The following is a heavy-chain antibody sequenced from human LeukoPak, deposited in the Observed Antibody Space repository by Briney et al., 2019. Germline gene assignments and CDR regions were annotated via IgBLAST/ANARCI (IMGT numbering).Heavy chain of an antibody. CDR3: ARVPLWWLTPFDY. CDR2: INNRGTT. J-gene: IGHJ4*02. CDR1: GGSLSPHY. D-gene: IGHD5-12*01. Sequence: SGTLSLTCAVSGGSLSPHYWSWIRQPLGKGLEWIGEINNRGTTNYSPSLKSRVTISVDTSKNQFSLKLTSVTAADTAMYYCARVPLWWLTPFDYWGQGSLVTVSS. V-gene: IGHV4-34*01.